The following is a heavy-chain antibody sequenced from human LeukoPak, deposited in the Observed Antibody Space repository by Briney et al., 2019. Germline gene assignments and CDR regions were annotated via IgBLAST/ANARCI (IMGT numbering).Heavy chain of an antibody. V-gene: IGHV3-74*01. CDR3: ARIAVAGYYFDY. CDR2: INGDGRNI. Sequence: GGSLRLSCVASGFTFSSYWMHWVRQDPRKGLVWVSRINGDGRNINYADSVRGRFTISRDNAKNSLYLQMNSLRAEDTAVHYCARIAVAGYYFDYWGQGTLVTVSS. CDR1: GFTFSSYW. J-gene: IGHJ4*02. D-gene: IGHD6-19*01.